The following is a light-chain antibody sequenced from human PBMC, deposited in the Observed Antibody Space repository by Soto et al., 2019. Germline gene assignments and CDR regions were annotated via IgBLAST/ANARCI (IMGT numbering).Light chain of an antibody. Sequence: DIQMTQSPSSLSASVGDRVTITCRASQGISNYFAWYQQKPGKVPKLLICAESTFQSGVPSRFRGSGSGTDFTLTISSPHPEDAATYYCQKYNRAPLNFGGGTKVEIK. CDR3: QKYNRAPLN. CDR2: AES. V-gene: IGKV1-27*01. CDR1: QGISNY. J-gene: IGKJ4*01.